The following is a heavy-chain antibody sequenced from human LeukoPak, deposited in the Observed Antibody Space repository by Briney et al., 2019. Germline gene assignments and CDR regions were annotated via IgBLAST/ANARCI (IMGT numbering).Heavy chain of an antibody. D-gene: IGHD3-10*01. CDR3: ARSFFYGSGSYSLYYFDY. CDR2: ISGGGSIT. V-gene: IGHV3-23*01. Sequence: PGGSLRLSCAASGFTFSSFAMSWVRQAPGKGLEWVSTISGGGSITYYADSVKGRFTISRDNSKNTLHLHMISLRAEDTAVYYCARSFFYGSGSYSLYYFDYWGQGTLVTVSS. CDR1: GFTFSSFA. J-gene: IGHJ4*02.